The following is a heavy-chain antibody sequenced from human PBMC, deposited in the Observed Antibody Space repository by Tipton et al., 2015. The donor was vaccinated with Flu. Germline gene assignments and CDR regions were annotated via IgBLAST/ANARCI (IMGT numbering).Heavy chain of an antibody. Sequence: LRLSCSVSGDSVGSDYFWGWIRHSPGMGLEWIGNVHQTGNTYYNPSLRSRVTIAIDRPKNQFSLRLTSVTAADTAVYFCARRDYSNYVSEPKNWFDPWGQGTLVTVS. CDR2: VHQTGNT. CDR1: GDSVGSDYF. J-gene: IGHJ5*02. V-gene: IGHV4-38-2*01. CDR3: ARRDYSNYVSEPKNWFDP. D-gene: IGHD4-11*01.